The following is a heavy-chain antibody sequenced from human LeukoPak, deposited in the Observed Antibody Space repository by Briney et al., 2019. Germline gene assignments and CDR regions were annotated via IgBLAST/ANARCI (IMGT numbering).Heavy chain of an antibody. D-gene: IGHD2-15*01. Sequence: GSLRLSCAASGFIFSSYSMNWVRQPPGRGLEWVSAINGRGDNTYYADSVQGRFTISRDDTKNTLSLQMNSLRAEDTAVYYCAKGSFHSRPYSFDYWGQGTLVTVSS. V-gene: IGHV3-23*01. CDR2: INGRGDNT. CDR1: GFIFSSYS. J-gene: IGHJ4*02. CDR3: AKGSFHSRPYSFDY.